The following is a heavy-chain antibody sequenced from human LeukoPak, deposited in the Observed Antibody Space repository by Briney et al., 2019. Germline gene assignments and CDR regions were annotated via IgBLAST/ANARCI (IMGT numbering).Heavy chain of an antibody. CDR1: GFTFSSYS. Sequence: GGSLRLSCAASGFTFSSYSMNWVRQAPGKGLEWVSSISSSSSYIYYADSVKGRFTISRDNAKNSLYLQMNSLRAEDTAVYYCARDMGYYDSSGSFDCWGQGTLVTVSS. J-gene: IGHJ4*02. CDR3: ARDMGYYDSSGSFDC. CDR2: ISSSSSYI. V-gene: IGHV3-21*01. D-gene: IGHD3-22*01.